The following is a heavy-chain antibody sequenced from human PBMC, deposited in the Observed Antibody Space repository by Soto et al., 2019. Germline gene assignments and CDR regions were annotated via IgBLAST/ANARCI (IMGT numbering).Heavy chain of an antibody. CDR1: GFSLSTSGVG. J-gene: IGHJ6*03. D-gene: IGHD6-13*01. CDR2: IYWDGDK. Sequence: QITLKESGPTLVKPTQTLTLTCTFSGFSLSTSGVGVGWIRQPPGKALECLALIYWDGDKRYSPSLKSRLTITKDTSKDQVVLTMNNMDPVDTATYYCAHSGGSSSGYSHYRDVWGKGTAVTVSS. V-gene: IGHV2-5*02. CDR3: AHSGGSSSGYSHYRDV.